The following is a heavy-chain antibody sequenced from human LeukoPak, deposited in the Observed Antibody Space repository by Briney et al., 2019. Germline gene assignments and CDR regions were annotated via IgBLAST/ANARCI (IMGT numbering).Heavy chain of an antibody. V-gene: IGHV4-61*02. CDR2: IYTSGST. CDR3: ARDRGWDFDY. D-gene: IGHD6-19*01. Sequence: SETLSLTCTVSGGSISSGSYYWSWIRQPAGKGLEWIGRIYTSGSTNYNPSLKSRVTISVDTSKNQFSLKLSSVTAADTAVYYCARDRGWDFDYWGQGTLVTVSP. CDR1: GGSISSGSYY. J-gene: IGHJ4*02.